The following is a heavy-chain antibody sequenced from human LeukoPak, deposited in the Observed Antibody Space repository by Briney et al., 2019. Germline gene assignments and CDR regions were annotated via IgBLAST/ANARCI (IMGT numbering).Heavy chain of an antibody. D-gene: IGHD2-2*01. CDR1: GYSISSGYW. V-gene: IGHV4-61*01. CDR2: IYYSGST. CDR3: ARAIVVVPAAKGFDAFDI. J-gene: IGHJ3*02. Sequence: SETLSLTCTVSGYSISSGYWWGWIRQPPGKGLEWVGYIYYSGSTNYNPSLKSRVTISVDTSKNQFSLKLSSVTAADTAVYYCARAIVVVPAAKGFDAFDIWGQGTMVTVSS.